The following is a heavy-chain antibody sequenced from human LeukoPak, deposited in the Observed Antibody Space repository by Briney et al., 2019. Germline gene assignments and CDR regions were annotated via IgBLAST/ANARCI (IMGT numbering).Heavy chain of an antibody. V-gene: IGHV3-23*01. CDR2: ISGSGGST. Sequence: PGGSLRLSCVVSGFTFNRCWMNWVRQAPGKGLEWVSAISGSGGSTYYADSVKGRFTISRDNSKNTLYLQMNSLRAEDTAVYYCAKVVSPSHYYDSSGYDYWGQGTLVTVSS. CDR3: AKVVSPSHYYDSSGYDY. CDR1: GFTFNRCW. D-gene: IGHD3-22*01. J-gene: IGHJ4*02.